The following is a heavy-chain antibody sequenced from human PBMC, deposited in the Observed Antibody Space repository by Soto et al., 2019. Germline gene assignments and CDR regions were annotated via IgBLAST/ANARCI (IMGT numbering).Heavy chain of an antibody. J-gene: IGHJ4*02. CDR3: AREYSNSPEAFDY. D-gene: IGHD6-13*01. V-gene: IGHV4-61*01. Sequence: QVQLQESGPGLVKPSETLSLTCTVSGASVNSDNYYWSWIRQPPGKGLEWIGYIYYTGSTNYNPSLKSLVTISLDSSRNQFSLKLDSVTAADTAVFYCAREYSNSPEAFDYWGQGTLVTVSS. CDR2: IYYTGST. CDR1: GASVNSDNYY.